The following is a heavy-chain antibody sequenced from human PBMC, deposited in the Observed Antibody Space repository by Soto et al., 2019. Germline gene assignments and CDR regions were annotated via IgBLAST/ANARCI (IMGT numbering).Heavy chain of an antibody. CDR2: ISAYNGNT. CDR3: ARDTIAGATDWFDP. V-gene: IGHV1-18*01. J-gene: IGHJ5*02. CDR1: GGTFSSYG. Sequence: ASVKVSCKASGGTFSSYGISWVRQAPGQGLEWMGWISAYNGNTNYAQKLQGRVTMTTDTSTSTAYMELRSLRSDDTAVYYCARDTIAGATDWFDPWAREPWSPSPQ. D-gene: IGHD1-26*01.